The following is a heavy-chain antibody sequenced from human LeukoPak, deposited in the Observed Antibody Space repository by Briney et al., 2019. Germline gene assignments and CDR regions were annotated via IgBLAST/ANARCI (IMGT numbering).Heavy chain of an antibody. Sequence: GGFLRLSCTASGFNFRDYAMTWVRQSPGKGLEWVSTISDSGLSTYYADSVKGRFTISRDNSKNTVFLQMNSLTAEDTAMFYCARDLGFSRNRYFDYWGQGTLVTVSS. CDR2: ISDSGLST. J-gene: IGHJ4*02. CDR1: GFNFRDYA. V-gene: IGHV3-23*01. CDR3: ARDLGFSRNRYFDY. D-gene: IGHD2/OR15-2a*01.